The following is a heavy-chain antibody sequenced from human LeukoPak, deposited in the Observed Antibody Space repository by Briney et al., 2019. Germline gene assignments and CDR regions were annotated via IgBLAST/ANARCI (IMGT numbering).Heavy chain of an antibody. Sequence: ASVKVSCKASGYMFTSYGISWVRQAPGQGLEWMGWISAYNGNTNYAQKLQGRVTMTTDTSTSTAYMELRSLRSDDTAVYYCARSGNYYDSSGPGFGYWGQGTLVTVSS. D-gene: IGHD3-22*01. CDR3: ARSGNYYDSSGPGFGY. CDR2: ISAYNGNT. J-gene: IGHJ4*02. CDR1: GYMFTSYG. V-gene: IGHV1-18*01.